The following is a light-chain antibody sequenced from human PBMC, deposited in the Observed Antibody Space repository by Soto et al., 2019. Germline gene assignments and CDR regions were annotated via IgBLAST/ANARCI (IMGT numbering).Light chain of an antibody. CDR1: QSVRSSY. J-gene: IGKJ1*01. Sequence: EIVLTQSPGTLSLSPGERATLSCRASQSVRSSYLAWYQQKLGQAPRLLIYGVSNRATGIPDRFSGSGSGTDCTLTISRLESEDFAVYYCQQDGTSPRTGGQGTKVEIK. V-gene: IGKV3-20*01. CDR3: QQDGTSPRT. CDR2: GVS.